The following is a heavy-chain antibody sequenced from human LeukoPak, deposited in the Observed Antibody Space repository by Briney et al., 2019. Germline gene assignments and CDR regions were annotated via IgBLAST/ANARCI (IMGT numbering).Heavy chain of an antibody. Sequence: ASVKVSCKASGGTFSSYAISWVRQAPGQGLEWMGRIIPILGIANYAQKFQGRVTITADKSTSTAYMELSSLRSEDTAVYYCASSWQLVRDGGFGSYYYYYMDVWGKGTTVTVS. D-gene: IGHD6-6*01. CDR3: ASSWQLVRDGGFGSYYYYYMDV. V-gene: IGHV1-69*04. CDR2: IIPILGIA. CDR1: GGTFSSYA. J-gene: IGHJ6*03.